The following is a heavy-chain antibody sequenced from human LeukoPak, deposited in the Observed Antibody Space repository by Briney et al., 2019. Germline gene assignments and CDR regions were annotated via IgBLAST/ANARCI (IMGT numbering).Heavy chain of an antibody. V-gene: IGHV3-23*01. J-gene: IGHJ3*02. CDR3: AKGDSSGPGRAFDI. Sequence: PGGSLRLSCAASGFTFSSYAMSWVRQAPGKGLEWVSDITGSGGSTYYADSVKGRFTISRDNPKTTLYLQMNSLRAEDTAVYYCAKGDSSGPGRAFDIWGQGTMVTVSS. CDR1: GFTFSSYA. CDR2: ITGSGGST. D-gene: IGHD3-22*01.